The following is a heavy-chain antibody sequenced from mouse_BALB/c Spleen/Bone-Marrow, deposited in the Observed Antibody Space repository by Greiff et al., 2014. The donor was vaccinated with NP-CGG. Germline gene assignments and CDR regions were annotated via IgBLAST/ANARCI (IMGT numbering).Heavy chain of an antibody. CDR2: IFPGTVTP. V-gene: IGHV1S132*01. CDR1: GYTFTSYW. J-gene: IGHJ2*01. Sequence: SGAELVKPGASVKLSCKTSGYTFTSYWIQWVKQRPGQGLGWIGEIFPGTVTPYYNEKFKGKATLTIDTSSSTAFMQLSSLTPEDSAVYFCARRGYGYLDYWGQGTTLTVSS. D-gene: IGHD2-10*02. CDR3: ARRGYGYLDY.